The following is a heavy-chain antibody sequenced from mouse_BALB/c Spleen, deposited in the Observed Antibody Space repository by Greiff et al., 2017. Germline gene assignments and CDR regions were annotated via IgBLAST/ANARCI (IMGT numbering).Heavy chain of an antibody. V-gene: IGHV5-6-5*01. CDR3: ARGMDYGSSYVGYFDV. CDR2: ISSSGST. CDR1: GFTFSSYA. J-gene: IGHJ1*01. D-gene: IGHD1-1*01. Sequence: EVKLVESGGGLVKPGGSLKLSCAASGFTFSSYAMSWVRQTPEKRLEWVASISSSGSTYYPDSVKGRFTISRDNARNILYLQMSSLRSEDTAMYYCARGMDYGSSYVGYFDVWGAGTTVTVSS.